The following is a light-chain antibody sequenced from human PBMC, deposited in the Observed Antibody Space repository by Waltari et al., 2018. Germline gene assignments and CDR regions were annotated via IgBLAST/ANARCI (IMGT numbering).Light chain of an antibody. J-gene: IGKJ4*01. V-gene: IGKV3-11*01. CDR3: QQRISWPLT. CDR1: HSVREY. CDR2: DAS. Sequence: IVLTQSPATLSLSPGERATLSSRASHSVREYLAMYQQRPGQAPRLLIYDASNRATGVPARFSGTGYETDFTLTINNLEPEDFAVYYCQQRISWPLTFGGGSKVEIK.